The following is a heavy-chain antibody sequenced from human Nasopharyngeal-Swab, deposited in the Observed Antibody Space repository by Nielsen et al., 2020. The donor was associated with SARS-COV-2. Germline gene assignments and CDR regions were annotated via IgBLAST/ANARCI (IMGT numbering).Heavy chain of an antibody. CDR3: ARDPGRWVRGVYY. J-gene: IGHJ4*02. Sequence: ACLQLSWASSGFSFGSYSMNWVRQAPGKGLEWVSSISSSSSYIYYADSVKGRFTISRDNAKNSLYLQMNSLRAEDTAVYYCARDPGRWVRGVYYWGQGTLVTVSS. V-gene: IGHV3-21*01. D-gene: IGHD3-10*01. CDR2: ISSSSSYI. CDR1: GFSFGSYS.